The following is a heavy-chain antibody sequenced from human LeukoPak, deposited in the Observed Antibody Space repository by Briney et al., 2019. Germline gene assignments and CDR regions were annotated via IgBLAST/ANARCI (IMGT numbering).Heavy chain of an antibody. D-gene: IGHD1-14*01. V-gene: IGHV3-7*01. Sequence: GGSLRLSCAASGFTFSVHWMSWVRQAPGKGLQWVANINQGGSDKYYVDSVKGRFTISRDNANNLLYLQMNSLRGEDTAVYYCTRDRSRAEDDWGQGTLVTVSS. CDR1: GFTFSVHW. J-gene: IGHJ4*02. CDR3: TRDRSRAEDD. CDR2: INQGGSDK.